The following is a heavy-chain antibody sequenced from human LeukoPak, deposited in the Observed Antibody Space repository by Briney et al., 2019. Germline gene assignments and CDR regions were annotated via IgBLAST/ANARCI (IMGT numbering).Heavy chain of an antibody. V-gene: IGHV3-48*02. Sequence: GGSLRLSCAASGFNFSSYSLNWVRQAPGKGLEWVSYISSSTRRIYYADSVKGRFTISRDSAKNSLYLQMDSLRDEDTAMYYCAREFPPHCSSTSCYPDHWGQGTLVSVPS. CDR3: AREFPPHCSSTSCYPDH. J-gene: IGHJ5*02. CDR1: GFNFSSYS. D-gene: IGHD2-2*01. CDR2: ISSSTRRI.